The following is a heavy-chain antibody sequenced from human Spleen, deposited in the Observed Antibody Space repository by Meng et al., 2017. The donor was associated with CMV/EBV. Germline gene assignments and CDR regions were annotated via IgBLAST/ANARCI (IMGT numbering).Heavy chain of an antibody. CDR3: AKFADSSSGTRGY. V-gene: IGHV3-23*01. CDR2: ISGSGGST. Sequence: EVQLLESXXGSVQPGGGLRLSCAASGFTFSSYAMSWVRQAPGKGLEWVSAISGSGGSTYYADSVKGRFTISRDNSKNTLYLQMNSLRAEDTAVYYCAKFADSSSGTRGYWGQGTLVTVSS. D-gene: IGHD6-13*01. J-gene: IGHJ4*02. CDR1: GFTFSSYA.